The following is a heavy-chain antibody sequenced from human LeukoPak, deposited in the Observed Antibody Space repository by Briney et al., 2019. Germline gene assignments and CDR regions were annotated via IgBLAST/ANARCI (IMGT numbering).Heavy chain of an antibody. CDR1: GFTFSSYA. Sequence: GGSLRLSCAASGFTFSSYAMHWVRQAPGKGLEWVAVISYDGSNKYYADSVKGRFTISRDNSKDTLYLQMNSLRAEDTAVYYCARDSVGATNYFDYWGQGTLVTVSS. V-gene: IGHV3-30-3*01. D-gene: IGHD1-26*01. CDR3: ARDSVGATNYFDY. CDR2: ISYDGSNK. J-gene: IGHJ4*02.